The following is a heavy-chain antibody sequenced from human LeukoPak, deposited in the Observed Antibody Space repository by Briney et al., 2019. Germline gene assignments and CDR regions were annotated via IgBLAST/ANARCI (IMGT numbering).Heavy chain of an antibody. CDR3: ARHGSSGWVFDY. CDR1: GDSIATSTYY. CDR2: IYYGVTT. Sequence: SETLSLTCSLSGDSIATSTYYWGWIRPPPGKGLWWIGSIYYGVTTYYNPSINTRVTISVDTSTHHSSLRVASVTPADTSVYYCARHGSSGWVFDYWGQGTLVAVSS. D-gene: IGHD6-19*01. V-gene: IGHV4-39*01. J-gene: IGHJ4*02.